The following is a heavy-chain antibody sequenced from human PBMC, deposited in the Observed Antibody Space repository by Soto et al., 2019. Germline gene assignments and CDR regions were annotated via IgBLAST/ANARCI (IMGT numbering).Heavy chain of an antibody. CDR3: ARVDCSRTSCYFGYYYMDV. CDR1: GFTFSSYS. J-gene: IGHJ6*03. D-gene: IGHD2-2*01. V-gene: IGHV3-21*01. CDR2: ISSSSSYI. Sequence: EVQLVESGGGLVKPGGSLRLSCAASGFTFSSYSMNWVRQAPGKGLEWVSSISSSSSYIYYADSVKGRFTISRDNAKNSLYLQMNSLRAEDTAVYYCARVDCSRTSCYFGYYYMDVWGKGTTVTVSS.